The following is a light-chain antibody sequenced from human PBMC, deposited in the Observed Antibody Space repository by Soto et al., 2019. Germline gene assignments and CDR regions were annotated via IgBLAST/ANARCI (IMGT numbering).Light chain of an antibody. CDR2: EVS. CDR3: MSYGSSTTLFV. CDR1: SSDVGGYNY. J-gene: IGLJ1*01. Sequence: QSVLTQPASVSGSPGQSITISCTGSSSDVGGYNYVSWYQQHPGKAPRLMIYEVSNRPSGVSNRFSGSKSGNTASLTISGLXAEDEADYYCMSYGSSTTLFVFGTGTKVTVL. V-gene: IGLV2-14*01.